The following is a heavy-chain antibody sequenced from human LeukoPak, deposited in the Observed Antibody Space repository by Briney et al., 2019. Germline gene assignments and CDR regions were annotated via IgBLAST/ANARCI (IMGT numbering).Heavy chain of an antibody. CDR2: ISGSGGST. Sequence: PGGSLRLSCAASGFTFDDYGMSWVRQAPGKGLEWVSAISGSGGSTYYADSVKGRFTISRDNSKNTLYLQMNSLRAEDTAVYYWAKNHIVVVTASPNFDYWGQGTLVPRPS. CDR1: GFTFDDYG. J-gene: IGHJ4*02. D-gene: IGHD2-21*02. V-gene: IGHV3-23*01. CDR3: AKNHIVVVTASPNFDY.